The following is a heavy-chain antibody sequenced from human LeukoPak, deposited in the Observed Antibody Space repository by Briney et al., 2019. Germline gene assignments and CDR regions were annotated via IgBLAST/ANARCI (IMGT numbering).Heavy chain of an antibody. J-gene: IGHJ6*04. V-gene: IGHV3-7*01. CDR1: GFTFNIYW. CDR2: IKYDGSEK. CDR3: AELGITMIGGV. Sequence: GGSLRLSCAASGFTFNIYWMSWVRQAPGKGLEWVANIKYDGSEKYYVDAVKGRFTISRDNAKNSLYLQMNSLRAEDTAVYYCAELGITMIGGVWGKGTTVTISS. D-gene: IGHD3-10*02.